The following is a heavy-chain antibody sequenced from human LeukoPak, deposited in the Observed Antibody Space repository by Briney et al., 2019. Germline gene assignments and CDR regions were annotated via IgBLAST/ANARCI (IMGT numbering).Heavy chain of an antibody. CDR3: ARDYMDV. J-gene: IGHJ6*03. CDR2: IYTDGST. CDR1: GFTVSSNY. V-gene: IGHV3-53*01. Sequence: GGSLRLSWAASGFTVSSNYMSWVRQAPGKGLEWVSVIYTDGSTYYADSVKGRFTISRDNSKNTLSLQMNSLRAEDTAVYYCARDYMDVWGKGTTVTVSS.